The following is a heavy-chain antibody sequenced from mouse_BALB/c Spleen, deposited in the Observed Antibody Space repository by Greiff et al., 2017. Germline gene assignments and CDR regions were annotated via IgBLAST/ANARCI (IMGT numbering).Heavy chain of an antibody. CDR1: GYTFTSYW. V-gene: IGHV1-69*02. J-gene: IGHJ4*01. CDR2: IDPSDSET. CDR3: ARTRITTATSYAMDY. D-gene: IGHD1-2*01. Sequence: QVQLQQPGAELVKPGAPVKLSCKASGYTFTSYWMNWVKQRPGRGLEWIGRIDPSDSETHYNQKFKDKATLTVDKSSSTAYIQLSSLTSEDSAVYYCARTRITTATSYAMDYWGQGTSVTVSS.